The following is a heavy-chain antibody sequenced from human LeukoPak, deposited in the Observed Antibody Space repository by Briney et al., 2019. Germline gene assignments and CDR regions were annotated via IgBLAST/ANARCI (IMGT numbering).Heavy chain of an antibody. Sequence: TGGSLRLSCAASGFTFDNHAMNWVRQAPGKELEWVSAIGGTTGNTYYANSVKGRFTISRDNSKNTLYLQMNSLRAEDTAVYYCASADRQLWLITLAYWGQGTLVTVSS. CDR2: IGGTTGNT. J-gene: IGHJ4*02. CDR3: ASADRQLWLITLAY. D-gene: IGHD5-18*01. CDR1: GFTFDNHA. V-gene: IGHV3-23*01.